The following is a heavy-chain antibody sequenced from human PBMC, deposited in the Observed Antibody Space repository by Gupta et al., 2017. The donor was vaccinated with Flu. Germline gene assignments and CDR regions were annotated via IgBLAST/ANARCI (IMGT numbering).Heavy chain of an antibody. CDR3: ARGWRGVGAQGATFDI. CDR2: IYSTGDT. V-gene: IGHV4-61*02. D-gene: IGHD1-26*01. J-gene: IGHJ3*02. Sequence: QVQLQESGPGLVKPSQTLSLTSTTSGGSISSGTYFWYWIRPPAGKGLEWIGRIYSTGDTDYNTSRKRRVTISMDMSKNQGSLKLSSVKEAETAMFYCARGWRGVGAQGATFDIWGQGRMVTVSS. CDR1: GGSISSGTYF.